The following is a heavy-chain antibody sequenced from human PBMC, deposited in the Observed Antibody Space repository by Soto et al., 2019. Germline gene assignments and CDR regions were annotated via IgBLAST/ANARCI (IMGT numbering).Heavy chain of an antibody. CDR1: GYTFTSYG. CDR3: ARSTETSYYYYYGMDV. Sequence: ASVKVSCKASGYTFTSYGISWVRQAPGQGLEWMGWISAYNGNTNYAQKLQGRVTMTTDTSTSTAYMELRSLRSDDTAVYYCARSTETSYYYYYGMDVWGQGTTVTVSS. CDR2: ISAYNGNT. J-gene: IGHJ6*02. V-gene: IGHV1-18*01. D-gene: IGHD1-1*01.